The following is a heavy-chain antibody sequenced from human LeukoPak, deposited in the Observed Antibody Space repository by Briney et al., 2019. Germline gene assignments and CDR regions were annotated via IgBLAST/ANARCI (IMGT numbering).Heavy chain of an antibody. D-gene: IGHD1-1*01. V-gene: IGHV3-23*01. CDR2: INGGGENT. CDR1: GFTFTSYA. CDR3: ARPRAMTTGVGRYFDL. Sequence: GGSLRLSCGASGFTFTSYAMSWIRQAPGKGLEWVSAINGGGENTYYGDSVKGRFTISRDNSKNTLYLQMNSLRAEDTATYYCARPRAMTTGVGRYFDLWGRGTLATVSS. J-gene: IGHJ2*01.